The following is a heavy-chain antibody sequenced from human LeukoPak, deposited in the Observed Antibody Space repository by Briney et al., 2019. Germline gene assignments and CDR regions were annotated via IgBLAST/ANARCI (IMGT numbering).Heavy chain of an antibody. CDR3: ARRSMVRGLGYYGMDV. J-gene: IGHJ6*04. CDR2: ISAYNGNT. CDR1: GYTFTSYG. Sequence: GASVKVSCTASGYTFTSYGISWVRQAPGQGLEWMGWISAYNGNTNYAQKLQGRVTMTTDTSTSTAYMELRSLRSDDTAVYYCARRSMVRGLGYYGMDVWGKGTTVTVSS. V-gene: IGHV1-18*04. D-gene: IGHD3-10*01.